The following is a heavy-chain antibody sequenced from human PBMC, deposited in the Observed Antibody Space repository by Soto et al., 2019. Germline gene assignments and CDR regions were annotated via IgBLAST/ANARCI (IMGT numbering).Heavy chain of an antibody. CDR3: ARSEATVLDN. CDR1: GGSMSSSNW. J-gene: IGHJ4*02. D-gene: IGHD4-17*01. Sequence: QVQLQESGPGLVKPSGTLSLTCTVSGGSMSSSNWWNWVRQPPGKGLEWIGEAHHSGRTNYNPSLKSRVAISVDKSKNHFSLKLSSVTAADTAVYYCARSEATVLDNWGQGTLVTVSS. CDR2: AHHSGRT. V-gene: IGHV4-4*02.